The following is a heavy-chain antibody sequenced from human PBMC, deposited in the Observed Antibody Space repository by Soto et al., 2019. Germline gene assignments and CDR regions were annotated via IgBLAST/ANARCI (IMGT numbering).Heavy chain of an antibody. Sequence: QMQLVESGGGVVQPGRSLRLSCAASGFTFSRFDMHWIRQAPGKGLKWVAVVSYDGGRKYYADSVKGRFDIPRDNSKNTLYLQMNSLRPEDTAVYFCARTAVEVVAEGAAPSFDPWGQGTLVTVSS. CDR2: VSYDGGRK. D-gene: IGHD2-15*01. CDR1: GFTFSRFD. V-gene: IGHV3-30*03. J-gene: IGHJ5*02. CDR3: ARTAVEVVAEGAAPSFDP.